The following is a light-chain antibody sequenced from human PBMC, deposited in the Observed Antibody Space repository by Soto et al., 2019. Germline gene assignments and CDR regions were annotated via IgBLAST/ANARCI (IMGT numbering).Light chain of an antibody. CDR2: AAS. J-gene: IGKJ1*01. CDR3: QKYDSAPWT. Sequence: DLQMTQSRARLSASVGERVAMSRRASQGILTYLAWYQQKPGQVPELLIQAASTLQPGVPSRFSGSGSGTEFPLTITSLQPEDVATYYCQKYDSAPWTFGQGTKVDIK. V-gene: IGKV1-27*01. CDR1: QGILTY.